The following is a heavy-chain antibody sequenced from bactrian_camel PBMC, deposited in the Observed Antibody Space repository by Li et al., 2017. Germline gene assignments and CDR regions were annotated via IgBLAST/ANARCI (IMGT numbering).Heavy chain of an antibody. CDR3: AAYRYGVVNFPH. Sequence: VQLVESGGGSVQAGGSLRLSCAASGSTVSRKCMGWFRQAPGKGLEWVAVMNSGEGSTYYADPVKGRFTISGDNAENTVYLQLNRLTTEDMAMYYCAAYRYGVVNFPHWGQGTQVTVS. CDR2: MNSGEGST. D-gene: IGHD6*01. CDR1: GSTVSRKC. V-gene: IGHV3S40*01. J-gene: IGHJ4*01.